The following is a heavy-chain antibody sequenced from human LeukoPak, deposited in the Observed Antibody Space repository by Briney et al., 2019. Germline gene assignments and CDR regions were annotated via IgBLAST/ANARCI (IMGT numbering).Heavy chain of an antibody. Sequence: GGSLRLSCAASGFTFSSYSMNWVRQAPGKGLEWGSYISGSSSTIYYADSVKGRFTISRDNGKNTLYLQMNSLRAEDTAVYYCARGSTYYDSSGQVPFDYWGQGTLVAVSS. CDR3: ARGSTYYDSSGQVPFDY. V-gene: IGHV3-48*01. D-gene: IGHD3-22*01. CDR2: ISGSSSTI. CDR1: GFTFSSYS. J-gene: IGHJ4*02.